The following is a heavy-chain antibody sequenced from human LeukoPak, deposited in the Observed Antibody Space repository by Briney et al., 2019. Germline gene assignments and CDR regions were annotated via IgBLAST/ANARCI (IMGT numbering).Heavy chain of an antibody. D-gene: IGHD4-17*01. CDR1: GFTFDDYA. CDR2: ISGSGGNT. J-gene: IGHJ4*02. CDR3: ARDDYGGIDY. Sequence: GGSLRLSCAASGFTFDDYAMHWVRQAPGKGLEWVSGISGSGGNTYYADSVKGRFTISRDNSKNTLYLQMNSLRAEDTAVYYCARDDYGGIDYWGQGTLVTVSS. V-gene: IGHV3-23*01.